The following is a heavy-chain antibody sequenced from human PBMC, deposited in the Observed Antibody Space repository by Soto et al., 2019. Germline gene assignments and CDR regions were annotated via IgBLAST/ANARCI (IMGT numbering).Heavy chain of an antibody. CDR1: GYSISSGYY. V-gene: IGHV4-38-2*01. D-gene: IGHD5-18*01. CDR2: IYHSGST. Sequence: SETLSLTCAVSGYSISSGYYWGWIRQPPGKGLEWIGSIYHSGSTYYNPSLKSRVTISVDTSKNQFSLKLSSVTAADTAVYYCARGWIQLLNWFDPWGQGTLVTVS. J-gene: IGHJ5*02. CDR3: ARGWIQLLNWFDP.